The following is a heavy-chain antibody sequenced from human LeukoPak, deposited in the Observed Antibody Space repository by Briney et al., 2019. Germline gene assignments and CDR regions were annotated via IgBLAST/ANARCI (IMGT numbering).Heavy chain of an antibody. D-gene: IGHD2-15*01. CDR1: GYTFTSYA. V-gene: IGHV1-3*01. CDR3: AREVVVVGFDY. CDR2: INAGNGNT. Sequence: GASVKVSCKASGYTFTSYAMHWVRQAPGQRLEWMGWINAGNGNTKYSQKFQGRVTITRDTSASTAHMELSSLRSEDTAVYYCAREVVVVGFDYWGQGTLVTVSS. J-gene: IGHJ4*02.